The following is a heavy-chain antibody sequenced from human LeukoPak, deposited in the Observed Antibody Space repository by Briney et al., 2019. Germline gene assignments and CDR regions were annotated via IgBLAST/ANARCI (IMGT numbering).Heavy chain of an antibody. CDR2: ISPSGDYT. V-gene: IGHV3-23*01. D-gene: IGHD1/OR15-1a*01. Sequence: GGSLRLSCAASGFTFSSYAVTWVRQAPGKGLDWVSTISPSGDYTSYADSVKGRFTSSRDNSKNTVSLQMYSLRAEDTAIYYCAKELGTGYWYFDLWGRGTLVTVSS. CDR1: GFTFSSYA. CDR3: AKELGTGYWYFDL. J-gene: IGHJ2*01.